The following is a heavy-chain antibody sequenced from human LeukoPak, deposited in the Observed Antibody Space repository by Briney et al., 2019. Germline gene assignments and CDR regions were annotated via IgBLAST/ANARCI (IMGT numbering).Heavy chain of an antibody. V-gene: IGHV3-30*04. CDR1: GSTFSSYA. CDR3: ARSLRQWLGSVTTSFDY. D-gene: IGHD6-19*01. CDR2: ISYDGSNK. J-gene: IGHJ4*02. Sequence: GGSLRLSCAASGSTFSSYAMHWVRQAPGKGLEWVAVISYDGSNKYYADSVKGRFTISRDNSKNTLYLQMNSLRAEDTAVYYCARSLRQWLGSVTTSFDYWGQGTLVTVSS.